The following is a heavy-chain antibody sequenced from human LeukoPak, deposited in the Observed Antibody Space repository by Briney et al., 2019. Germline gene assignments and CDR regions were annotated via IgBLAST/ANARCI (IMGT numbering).Heavy chain of an antibody. D-gene: IGHD3-22*01. CDR2: ISGSGGST. Sequence: GGSLRLSCAASGFTFSRYAMSWVRPAPGKGLEWGSDISGSGGSTYYADSVKGRFTISRDNATNSLYLRMNRLRDQDTAFYSCARLEYSVDSSGYPPRAFDIWGPGAMVTVSS. J-gene: IGHJ3*02. CDR1: GFTFSRYA. CDR3: ARLEYSVDSSGYPPRAFDI. V-gene: IGHV3-23*01.